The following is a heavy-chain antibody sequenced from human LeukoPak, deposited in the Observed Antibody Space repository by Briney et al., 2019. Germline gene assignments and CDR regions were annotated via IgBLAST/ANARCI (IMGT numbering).Heavy chain of an antibody. J-gene: IGHJ4*02. Sequence: GGSLRLSCAASGFTFSSYWMSWVRQAPGKGLEWVGNIKQDGSEKYYVDSVKGRFTISRDNAKNSLYLQMNSLRAEDTAVYYCARDRRYDFWSGYLRGFDYWGQGTLVTVSS. CDR3: ARDRRYDFWSGYLRGFDY. D-gene: IGHD3-3*01. V-gene: IGHV3-7*01. CDR1: GFTFSSYW. CDR2: IKQDGSEK.